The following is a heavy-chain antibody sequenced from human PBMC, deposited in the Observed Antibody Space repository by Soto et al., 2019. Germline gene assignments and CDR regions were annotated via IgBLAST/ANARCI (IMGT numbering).Heavy chain of an antibody. D-gene: IGHD2-2*01. Sequence: GGSLRLSCAASGFTFNSYAMNWVRQAPGKGLAWVSAIGTDGNTYYANSVKGRFTISRDDSRTTLYLQMNSLRVEDTALYYCVRKYPGTRPFDYWGQGTLVTVSS. J-gene: IGHJ4*01. CDR1: GFTFNSYA. CDR3: VRKYPGTRPFDY. V-gene: IGHV3-23*01. CDR2: IGTDGNT.